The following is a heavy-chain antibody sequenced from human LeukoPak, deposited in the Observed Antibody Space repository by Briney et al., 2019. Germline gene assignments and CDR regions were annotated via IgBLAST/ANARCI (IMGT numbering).Heavy chain of an antibody. V-gene: IGHV4-39*07. D-gene: IGHD5-18*01. CDR1: GGSISSSSYY. CDR2: IYYSGST. CDR3: ASSRGYSYGPPDY. J-gene: IGHJ4*02. Sequence: SETLSLTCTVSGGSISSSSYYWGWIRQPPGTGLEWIGSIYYSGSTYNNPSLKSRVTISVDTSKNQFSLKLSSVTAADTAVYYCASSRGYSYGPPDYWGQGTLVTVSS.